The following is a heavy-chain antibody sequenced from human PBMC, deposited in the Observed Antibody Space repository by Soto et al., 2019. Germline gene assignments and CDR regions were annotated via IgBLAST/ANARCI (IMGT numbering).Heavy chain of an antibody. CDR3: ARGDCVGGTCYSLAGSFYYYMDV. D-gene: IGHD2-15*01. V-gene: IGHV3-74*01. CDR2: INSDGSVS. J-gene: IGHJ6*03. Sequence: EVQLVESGGGLVQPGGSLRLSCAASGFTFSNYWMYWVRQAPGKGLVWVSRINSDGSVSSYADSVKGRLTISRDNVKNTLYLQMDSLRAEDTAVYYCARGDCVGGTCYSLAGSFYYYMDVWGKGTTVNVFS. CDR1: GFTFSNYW.